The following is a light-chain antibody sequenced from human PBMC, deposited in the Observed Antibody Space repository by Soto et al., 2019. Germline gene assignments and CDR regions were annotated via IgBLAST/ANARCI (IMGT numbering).Light chain of an antibody. CDR3: QHSYSTPIT. V-gene: IGKV1-39*01. Sequence: DIQMTQSPSSLSASVGDRVTITCRASQSISSYLNWYQQKPGKAPKLMMYAASSLQSGVPSRFSGSGSGTDFILTISSLEAEDFATYYCQHSYSTPITYGQGTRLEIK. CDR1: QSISSY. J-gene: IGKJ5*01. CDR2: AAS.